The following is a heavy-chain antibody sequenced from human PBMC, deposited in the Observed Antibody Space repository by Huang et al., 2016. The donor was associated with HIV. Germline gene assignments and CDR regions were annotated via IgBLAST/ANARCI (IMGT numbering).Heavy chain of an antibody. CDR3: AREGQGYAMDV. CDR2: INPDVDST. Sequence: QVQLVQSGAEVKKPGASVKVSSKTSGYTFTSYSIHWVRQAPGQGLEWMGIINPDVDSTSYAPKFQGRVTMTRDTSTSTVYMELSSLRSEDTAMYYCAREGQGYAMDVWGQGTTVTVSS. V-gene: IGHV1-46*01. J-gene: IGHJ6*02. CDR1: GYTFTSYS.